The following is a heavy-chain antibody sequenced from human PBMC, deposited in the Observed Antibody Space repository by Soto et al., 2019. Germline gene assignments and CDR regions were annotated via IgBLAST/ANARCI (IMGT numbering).Heavy chain of an antibody. V-gene: IGHV4-59*01. CDR2: IYYSGST. J-gene: IGHJ3*02. Sequence: QVQMQESGPGLVTPSETLSLTCPVSGGSISSYYWSWLRQPPGKGLDWIGYIYYSGSTNYNPSLKSRVNISVDTSKNQFSLKLISVTAADTAVYYCARVWGGAFDIWGQGTMVTVSS. CDR1: GGSISSYY. D-gene: IGHD3-10*01. CDR3: ARVWGGAFDI.